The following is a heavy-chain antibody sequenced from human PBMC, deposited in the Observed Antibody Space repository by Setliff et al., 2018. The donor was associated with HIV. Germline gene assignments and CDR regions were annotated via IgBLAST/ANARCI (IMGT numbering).Heavy chain of an antibody. D-gene: IGHD3-22*01. Sequence: PGGSLRLSCTASGFTFSSYGMHWVRQAPGKGLEWVAVIWYDRSNKYYADSAKGRFTISRDNSKNTLYLQMNSLRAEDTAVYYCATDSSGYYLGGFDYWGQGTLVTVSS. CDR2: IWYDRSNK. J-gene: IGHJ4*02. CDR1: GFTFSSYG. CDR3: ATDSSGYYLGGFDY. V-gene: IGHV3-33*01.